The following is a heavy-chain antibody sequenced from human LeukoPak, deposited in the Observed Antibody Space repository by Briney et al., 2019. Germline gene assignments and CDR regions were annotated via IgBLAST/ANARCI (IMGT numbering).Heavy chain of an antibody. D-gene: IGHD2-15*01. CDR1: GFTFSSYS. CDR2: ISSSSSTI. Sequence: GGSLRLSCAASGFTFSSYSMNWVRQAPGKGLEWVSYISSSSSTIYYADSVKGRFTISRDNAKNSLYLKMNSLRAEDTAVYYCAREVVAVITRTGFDYCGQGTLVTVSS. J-gene: IGHJ4*02. V-gene: IGHV3-48*01. CDR3: AREVVAVITRTGFDY.